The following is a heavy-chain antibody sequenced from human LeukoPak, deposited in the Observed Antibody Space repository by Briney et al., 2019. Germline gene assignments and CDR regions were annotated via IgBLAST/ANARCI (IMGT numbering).Heavy chain of an antibody. CDR2: ISSSSSYI. V-gene: IGHV3-21*01. D-gene: IGHD3-10*01. CDR3: AIHRLLSYRLYYYYYMDV. CDR1: GFTFSSYS. J-gene: IGHJ6*03. Sequence: GGSLRLSCAASGFTFSSYSMNWVRQAPGKGLEWVSSISSSSSYIYYADSVKGRFTISRDNAKNSLYLQMNSLRAEDTAVYYCAIHRLLSYRLYYYYYMDVWGKGTTVTVSS.